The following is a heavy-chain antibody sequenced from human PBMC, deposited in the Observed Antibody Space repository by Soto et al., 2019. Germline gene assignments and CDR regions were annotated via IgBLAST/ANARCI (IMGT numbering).Heavy chain of an antibody. CDR3: AISQDRGGSTTFIY. V-gene: IGHV3-9*01. J-gene: IGHJ4*02. CDR2: INWKSDI. Sequence: GGSLRLSCAVSGFTFDDNAMHWVRQAPEKGLEWVSGINWKSDIGYADSVKGRFTISRDNAGNSLYLQMNSLRAEDTALYYCAISQDRGGSTTFIYWGQGTQVTVS. CDR1: GFTFDDNA. D-gene: IGHD3-16*01.